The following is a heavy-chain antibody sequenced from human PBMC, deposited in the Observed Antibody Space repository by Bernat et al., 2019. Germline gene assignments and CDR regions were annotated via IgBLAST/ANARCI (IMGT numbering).Heavy chain of an antibody. J-gene: IGHJ4*02. CDR2: ISSNSITI. CDR1: GSSLSGYG. V-gene: IGHV3-48*01. Sequence: VQLVESGGGLMQPGGSLRLACAASGSSLSGYGMNWVRQAPGKGLEWVSYISSNSITIYYADSVQGRFTISRDNAKNSLYLQMNSLRAEDTAVYFCVRRSDYFDYWGQGTLVTVSS. CDR3: VRRSDYFDY.